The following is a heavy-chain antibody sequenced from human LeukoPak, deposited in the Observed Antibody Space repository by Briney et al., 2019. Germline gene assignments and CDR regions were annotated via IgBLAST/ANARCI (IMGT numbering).Heavy chain of an antibody. CDR1: GFTFSNYW. V-gene: IGHV3-74*01. CDR2: VNIDGATT. J-gene: IGHJ6*03. CDR3: AKVTDLLYYYYYMDV. D-gene: IGHD1-26*01. Sequence: PGGSLRLSCAASGFTFSNYWMHWVRQAPGKGLVWVSRVNIDGATTDYADSVKGRFTISRDNSKNTLYLQMNSLRAEDTAIYYCAKVTDLLYYYYYMDVWGKGTTVTVSS.